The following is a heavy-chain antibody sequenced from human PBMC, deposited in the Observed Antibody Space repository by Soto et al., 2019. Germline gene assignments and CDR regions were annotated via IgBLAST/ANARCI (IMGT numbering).Heavy chain of an antibody. CDR3: AREGRPLDAFDI. V-gene: IGHV1-46*01. J-gene: IGHJ3*02. Sequence: ASVKVSCKASGYAFTSYYMHWVRQAPGQGLEWMGIINPSGGSTSYAQKFQGRVTMTRDTSTSTVYMELSSLRSEDTAVYYCAREGRPLDAFDIWGQGTMVTVSS. CDR2: INPSGGST. CDR1: GYAFTSYY.